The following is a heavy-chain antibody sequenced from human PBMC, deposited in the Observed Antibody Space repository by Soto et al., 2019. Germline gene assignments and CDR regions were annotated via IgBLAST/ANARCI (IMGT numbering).Heavy chain of an antibody. J-gene: IGHJ4*02. D-gene: IGHD6-19*01. Sequence: ASVKLSCMASGYTFTSYGISWLRQAPGQGLEYMGCITSYNGNTNYAQKLQGKVTMTTDTSTSTAYMELRSLRSDDTAVYYCTKTYSSGLVYWGQGTLVPSPQ. CDR2: ITSYNGNT. CDR3: TKTYSSGLVY. CDR1: GYTFTSYG. V-gene: IGHV1-18*01.